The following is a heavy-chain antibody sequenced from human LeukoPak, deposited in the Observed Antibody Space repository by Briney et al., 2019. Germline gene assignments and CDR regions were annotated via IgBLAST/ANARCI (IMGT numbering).Heavy chain of an antibody. V-gene: IGHV4-30-4*08. J-gene: IGHJ5*02. D-gene: IGHD3-9*01. CDR1: GGSIISGDYY. CDR3: ARGRDYDILTGTLNWFDP. Sequence: SQTLSLTCTVSGGSIISGDYYWSWIRQPPGKGLVWIGYICYSGSTYCNPSLKSRVTISVDTSKNQFSLKLSSVTAADTAVYYCARGRDYDILTGTLNWFDPWGQGTLATVTS. CDR2: ICYSGST.